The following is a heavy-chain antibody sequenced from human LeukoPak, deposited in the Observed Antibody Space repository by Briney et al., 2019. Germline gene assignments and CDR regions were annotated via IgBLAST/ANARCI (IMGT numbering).Heavy chain of an antibody. CDR3: ARLATVVIGAFDI. V-gene: IGHV4-31*11. CDR1: GGSISSGGYY. CDR2: IYYSGST. Sequence: NPSETLSLTCAVSGGSISSGGYYWSWIRQHPGKGLEWIGYIYYSGSTYYNPSLKSRVTISVDTSKNQFSLKLSSVTAADTAVYYCARLATVVIGAFDIWGQGTMVTVSS. D-gene: IGHD4-23*01. J-gene: IGHJ3*02.